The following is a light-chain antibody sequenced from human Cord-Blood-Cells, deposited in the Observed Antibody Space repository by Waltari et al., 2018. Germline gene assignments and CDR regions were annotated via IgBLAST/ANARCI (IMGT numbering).Light chain of an antibody. CDR2: DVS. J-gene: IGLJ3*02. CDR1: SSDVGGYNY. Sequence: QSALTQPASVSGSPGQSITISCTGTSSDVGGYNYVSWYQQHPGKAPKLMIYDVSNRPSGVSNRFSGSKSGNTASLTISGLQAEDEADYYCSSYTSSSTWV. V-gene: IGLV2-14*03. CDR3: SSYTSSSTWV.